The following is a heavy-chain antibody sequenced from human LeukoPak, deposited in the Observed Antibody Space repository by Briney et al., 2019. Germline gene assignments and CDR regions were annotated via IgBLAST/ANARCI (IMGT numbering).Heavy chain of an antibody. CDR1: GFTFSSYG. D-gene: IGHD5-12*01. J-gene: IGHJ5*02. CDR2: IWYDGSNK. V-gene: IGHV3-33*01. Sequence: GRSLRLSCAASGFTFSSYGMHWVRQAPGKGLEWVAVIWYDGSNKYYADSVKGRFTISRGNSKNTLYLQMNSLRAEDTAVYYCARDHLASHKAPNWFDPWGQGTLVTVSS. CDR3: ARDHLASHKAPNWFDP.